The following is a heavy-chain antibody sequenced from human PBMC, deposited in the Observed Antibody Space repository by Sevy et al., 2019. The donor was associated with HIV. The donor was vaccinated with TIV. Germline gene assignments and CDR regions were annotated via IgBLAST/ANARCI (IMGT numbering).Heavy chain of an antibody. CDR1: RFSFNGYG. Sequence: GSLRLSCAASRFSFNGYGMHWVRQAPGKGLEWVAFIRYDGSNKYSADSVKGRFTISRDDSKNTLYLQMNSLRAEDTALYYCARGTPAFCTGGVCFNWFDPWGQGTLVTVSS. CDR3: ARGTPAFCTGGVCFNWFDP. CDR2: IRYDGSNK. D-gene: IGHD2-8*02. J-gene: IGHJ5*02. V-gene: IGHV3-30*02.